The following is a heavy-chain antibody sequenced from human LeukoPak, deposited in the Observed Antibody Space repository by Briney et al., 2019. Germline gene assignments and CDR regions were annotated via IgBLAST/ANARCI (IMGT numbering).Heavy chain of an antibody. CDR2: IYYSGST. D-gene: IGHD3-22*01. V-gene: IGHV4-59*08. J-gene: IGHJ4*02. CDR3: ARRSPYYYDSSGYYDY. Sequence: SETLSLTCTVSGGSISSYYWSWIRQPPGKGLEWIGYIYYSGSTNYNPSLKSRVTISVDTSKNQFSLKLSSVTAADTAVYYCARRSPYYYDSSGYYDYWGQGTLVTVSS. CDR1: GGSISSYY.